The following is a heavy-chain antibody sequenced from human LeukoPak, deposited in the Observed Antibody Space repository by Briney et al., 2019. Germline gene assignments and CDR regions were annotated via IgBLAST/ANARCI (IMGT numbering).Heavy chain of an antibody. CDR3: ARFEITMIVDSAGRDAFDI. CDR2: FHHGGST. J-gene: IGHJ3*02. V-gene: IGHV4-34*01. D-gene: IGHD3-22*01. CDR1: GGSFSGYY. Sequence: ASETLSLTCAVYGGSFSGYYWDWIRQPPGKGLEWIGTFHHGGSTYYNPSLKSRVTISVDTSKNQFSLKLSSVTAADTAVYYCARFEITMIVDSAGRDAFDIWGQGTMVTVSS.